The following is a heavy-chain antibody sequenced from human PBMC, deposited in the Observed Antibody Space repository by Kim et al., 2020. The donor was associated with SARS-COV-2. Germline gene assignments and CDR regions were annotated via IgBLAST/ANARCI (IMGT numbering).Heavy chain of an antibody. Sequence: YAAPVKGRFTISRDDSKNTLYLQMNSLKTEDTAVYYCTTGRDSSGYYYGYWGQGTLVTVSS. J-gene: IGHJ4*02. V-gene: IGHV3-15*01. D-gene: IGHD3-22*01. CDR3: TTGRDSSGYYYGY.